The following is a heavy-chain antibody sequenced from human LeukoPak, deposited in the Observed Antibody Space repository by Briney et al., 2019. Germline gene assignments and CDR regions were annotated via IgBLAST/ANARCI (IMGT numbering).Heavy chain of an antibody. CDR1: GYSFTSYW. J-gene: IGHJ3*02. Sequence: GESLQISCKGSGYSFTSYWIGWVRQMPGKGLEWMGIIYPGDSDTRYSPSFQGQVTISADKSISTAYLQWSSLKASDTAMYYCARRRIAVAQTWAFDIWGQGTMVTVSS. CDR3: ARRRIAVAQTWAFDI. D-gene: IGHD6-19*01. V-gene: IGHV5-51*01. CDR2: IYPGDSDT.